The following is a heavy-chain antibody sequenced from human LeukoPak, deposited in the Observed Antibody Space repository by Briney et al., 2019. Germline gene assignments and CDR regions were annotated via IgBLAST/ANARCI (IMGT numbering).Heavy chain of an antibody. CDR2: IYYSGST. J-gene: IGHJ4*02. V-gene: IGHV4-39*02. CDR1: GGSISTSSYY. CDR3: ARAKAAAGQYYFDY. Sequence: TSETLSLTCTVSGGSISTSSYYWGWIRQPPGKGLEWIGSIYYSGSTYYSPSLKSRVTISVDTSNNQFSLRLSSVPAADTAVYYCARAKAAAGQYYFDYWGQGTLVAVSS. D-gene: IGHD6-13*01.